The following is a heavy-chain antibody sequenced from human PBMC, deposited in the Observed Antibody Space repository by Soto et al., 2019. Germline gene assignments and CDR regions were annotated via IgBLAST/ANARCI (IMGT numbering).Heavy chain of an antibody. J-gene: IGHJ3*02. CDR2: IDHSGTI. CDR3: ARGRRYCSDTSCSDGFDI. V-gene: IGHV4-4*02. Sequence: QVQLQESGPGLVKPSGTLSLTCAVSGGSISSSDWWTWVRQPPGKGLEWIGDIDHSGTINYSPSVRSRVXXXVXXSKNEYSLKLISVTAADTAVYYCARGRRYCSDTSCSDGFDIWGQGTMVTVSS. D-gene: IGHD2-2*01. CDR1: GGSISSSDW.